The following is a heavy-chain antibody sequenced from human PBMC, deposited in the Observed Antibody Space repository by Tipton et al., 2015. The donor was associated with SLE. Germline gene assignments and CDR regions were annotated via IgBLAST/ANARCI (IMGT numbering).Heavy chain of an antibody. Sequence: TLSLTCAVYGGSFSGYYWSWIRQPPGKGLEWIGEINHSGSTNYNPSLKSRVTISVDTSKNQFSLKLSSVTAADTAVYYCARAGYSSSWYYLGYFQHWGQGTLVTVSS. CDR3: ARAGYSSSWYYLGYFQH. D-gene: IGHD6-13*01. CDR1: GGSFSGYY. V-gene: IGHV4-34*01. CDR2: INHSGST. J-gene: IGHJ1*01.